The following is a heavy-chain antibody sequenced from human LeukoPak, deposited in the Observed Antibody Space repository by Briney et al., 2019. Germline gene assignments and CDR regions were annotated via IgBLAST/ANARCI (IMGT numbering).Heavy chain of an antibody. Sequence: SQTLSLTCTVSGGSVSSGGYYWSWIRQHPGTGLEWIGYIYYSGNTYYNPSLRRRLTISVDTSKNQFSLKLSSVTAADTAVYYCARDRDYSYDYWGQGTLVTVSS. CDR2: IYYSGNT. CDR3: ARDRDYSYDY. V-gene: IGHV4-31*03. J-gene: IGHJ4*02. D-gene: IGHD3-16*01. CDR1: GGSVSSGGYY.